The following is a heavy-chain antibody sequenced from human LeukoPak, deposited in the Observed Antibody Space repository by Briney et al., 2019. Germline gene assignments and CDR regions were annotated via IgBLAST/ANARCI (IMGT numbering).Heavy chain of an antibody. D-gene: IGHD3-10*01. CDR3: ARRRPNYYGSGSYPSYYYYYYMDV. CDR2: IYYSGST. Sequence: SETLSLTCTVSGGSISSYYWSWIRQPPGKGLEWIGYIYYSGSTNYNPSLKSRVTISVDTSKNQFSLKLSSVTAADTAVYYCARRRPNYYGSGSYPSYYYYYYMDVWGKGTTVTISS. J-gene: IGHJ6*03. V-gene: IGHV4-59*01. CDR1: GGSISSYY.